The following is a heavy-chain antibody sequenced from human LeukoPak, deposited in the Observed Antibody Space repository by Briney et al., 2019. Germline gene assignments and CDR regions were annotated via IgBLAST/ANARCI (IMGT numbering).Heavy chain of an antibody. Sequence: PGGSLRLSCAASGFTFSSYAMNWIRQAPGKGLEWVSSISSSGAYIYYADLVEGRFTISRDNGKNALYLQMNSLRAEDTAVYYCARGVGNYSYYFDFWGQGPLVTVSS. CDR2: ISSSGAYI. CDR3: ARGVGNYSYYFDF. V-gene: IGHV3-21*01. J-gene: IGHJ4*02. CDR1: GFTFSSYA. D-gene: IGHD5-18*01.